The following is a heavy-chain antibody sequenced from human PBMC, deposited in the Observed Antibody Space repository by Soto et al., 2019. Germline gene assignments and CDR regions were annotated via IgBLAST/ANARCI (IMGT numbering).Heavy chain of an antibody. CDR1: GGTFSSYA. CDR3: AREEGYGGGDCYSSLDY. CDR2: IIPIFGTA. Sequence: QVQLVQSGAEVKKPGSSVKVSCKASGGTFSSYAISWVRQAPGQGLEWMGGIIPIFGTANYAQKFQGRVTITADESTRTAYMELGSLRSEDTAVYYCAREEGYGGGDCYSSLDYWGQGTLVTVSS. D-gene: IGHD2-21*02. J-gene: IGHJ4*02. V-gene: IGHV1-69*12.